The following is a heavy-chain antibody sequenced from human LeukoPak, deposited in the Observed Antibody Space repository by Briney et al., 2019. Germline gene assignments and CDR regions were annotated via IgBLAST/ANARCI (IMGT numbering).Heavy chain of an antibody. CDR2: IYYSGST. V-gene: IGHV4-59*08. J-gene: IGHJ5*02. D-gene: IGHD2-2*01. CDR1: GGSISSYY. CDR3: ARRGAGGYCSSTSCYNMNWFDP. Sequence: SETLSLTCTVSGGSISSYYWSWIRQPPGKGLEWIGYIYYSGSTNYNPSLKSRVTISVDTSKNQFSLKLSSVTAADTAVYYCARRGAGGYCSSTSCYNMNWFDPWGQGTLVTVSS.